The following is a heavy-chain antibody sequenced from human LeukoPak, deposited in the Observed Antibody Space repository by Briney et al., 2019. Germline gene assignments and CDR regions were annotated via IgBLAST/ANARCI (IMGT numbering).Heavy chain of an antibody. V-gene: IGHV4-39*01. Sequence: SETLSLTCTVSGGSISSYYWGWIRQPPGKGLEWIGSIYYSGSTYYNPSLKSRVTISVDTSTNQFSLKLSPVTAADTAVYYCARRIAVAGYLDYWGQGTLVTVSS. CDR3: ARRIAVAGYLDY. J-gene: IGHJ4*02. CDR1: GGSISSYY. D-gene: IGHD6-19*01. CDR2: IYYSGST.